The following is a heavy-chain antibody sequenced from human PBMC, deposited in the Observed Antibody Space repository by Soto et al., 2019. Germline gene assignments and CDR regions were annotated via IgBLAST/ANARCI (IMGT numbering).Heavy chain of an antibody. J-gene: IGHJ4*02. CDR2: TYYNGNA. CDR3: ARHFVAVVIKGWGY. V-gene: IGHV4-39*01. D-gene: IGHD3-10*01. CDR1: GGSINRGNYY. Sequence: SETLSLTCTVSGGSINRGNYYWDWLRQPPGKGLEWIGNTYYNGNAYYNPSLKSRVSMSVDTSKNQFSLKLVSVTAADTAVYYCARHFVAVVIKGWGYWGQGTLVTVS.